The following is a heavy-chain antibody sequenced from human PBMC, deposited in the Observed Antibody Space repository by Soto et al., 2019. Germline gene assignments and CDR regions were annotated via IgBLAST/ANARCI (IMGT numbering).Heavy chain of an antibody. V-gene: IGHV4-31*03. D-gene: IGHD1-20*01. J-gene: IGHJ4*02. CDR1: GGSISSGGYY. CDR2: MYYSGST. CDR3: AREGGLTGPTPYYFDY. Sequence: SETLSLTCTVSGGSISSGGYYWSWIRQHPGKVLGWIGYMYYSGSTYYNPSLKGRVTVSLDTSKSRFSVKLSSVTAADTAVYYCAREGGLTGPTPYYFDYWGQGTLVTAPQ.